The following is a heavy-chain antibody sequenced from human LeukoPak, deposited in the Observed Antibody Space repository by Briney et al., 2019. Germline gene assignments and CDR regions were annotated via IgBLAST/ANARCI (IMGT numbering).Heavy chain of an antibody. CDR1: GITFSSYG. Sequence: GGALRLSCAASGITFSSYGMSWVRQAPGKGLEWVSSISSTGGTTYYADSVKGRFTISRDNSKNTLYLQMNSLRAEDTAIYYCAKNGDRGAYCTGGTCYPYFYYYMDVWGKGTTVTI. J-gene: IGHJ6*03. CDR2: ISSTGGTT. V-gene: IGHV3-23*01. D-gene: IGHD2-15*01. CDR3: AKNGDRGAYCTGGTCYPYFYYYMDV.